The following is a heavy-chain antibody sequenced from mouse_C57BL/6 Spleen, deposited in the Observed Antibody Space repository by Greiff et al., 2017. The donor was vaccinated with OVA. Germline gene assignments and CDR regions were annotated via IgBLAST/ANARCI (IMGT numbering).Heavy chain of an antibody. Sequence: EVQLQQSGPGLVKPSQSLSLTCSVTGYSITSGYYWNWIRQFPGNKLEWMGYISYDGSNNYNPSLKNRISITRDTSKHQFFLKLNSVTTEDTATYYCAREWDYWGQGTTLTVSS. CDR3: AREWDY. CDR1: GYSITSGYY. J-gene: IGHJ2*01. V-gene: IGHV3-6*01. CDR2: ISYDGSN.